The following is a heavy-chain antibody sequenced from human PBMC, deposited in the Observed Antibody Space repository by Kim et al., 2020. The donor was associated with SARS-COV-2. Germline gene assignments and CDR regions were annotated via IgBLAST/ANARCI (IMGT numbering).Heavy chain of an antibody. D-gene: IGHD3-10*01. J-gene: IGHJ4*02. V-gene: IGHV4-59*08. Sequence: SETLSLTCTVSGGSISTYYWNWIRQPPGRRLEWIAYIHNSGSTRYNPSLKSRVTISIDTSKKQFSLKLSSVTAADTAIYYCAMYGSGSYLDNWGQGTLVTVSS. CDR2: IHNSGST. CDR1: GGSISTYY. CDR3: AMYGSGSYLDN.